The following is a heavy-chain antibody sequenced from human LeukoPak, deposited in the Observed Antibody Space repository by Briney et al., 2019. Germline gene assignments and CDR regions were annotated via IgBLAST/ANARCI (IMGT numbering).Heavy chain of an antibody. D-gene: IGHD4-17*01. V-gene: IGHV5-51*01. Sequence: GESLKISCKGSGYTFTTYRIGWVRQMPGKGLEWMGIIYPGDSDTTYSPSFQGQVTISADKSISTAYLHWSSLKASDTAMYFCARPVDYGDYSGAFDIWGQGTMVTVSS. CDR2: IYPGDSDT. J-gene: IGHJ3*02. CDR3: ARPVDYGDYSGAFDI. CDR1: GYTFTTYR.